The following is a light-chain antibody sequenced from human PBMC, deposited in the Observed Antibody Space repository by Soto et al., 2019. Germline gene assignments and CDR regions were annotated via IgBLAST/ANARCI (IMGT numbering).Light chain of an antibody. CDR3: QQYGSSLSIT. CDR2: GAS. V-gene: IGKV3-20*01. Sequence: EIVLTQSPGTLSLSPGERATLSCRASQSVSSNYFAWYQQKPGQAPRLLIHGASRRATGIPDRFSGSGSGTDCTLTISRLEPEDFAVYYCQQYGSSLSITFGQGTRLESK. J-gene: IGKJ5*01. CDR1: QSVSSNY.